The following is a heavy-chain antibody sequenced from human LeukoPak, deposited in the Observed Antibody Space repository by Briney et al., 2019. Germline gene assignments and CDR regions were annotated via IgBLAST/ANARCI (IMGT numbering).Heavy chain of an antibody. CDR3: ATQLWFGELMDFDY. CDR2: IYYSGST. CDR1: GGSISSSSYY. V-gene: IGHV4-39*01. Sequence: SETLSLTCTVSGGSISSSSYYWGWIRQPPGKGLGWVGSIYYSGSTYYNPSLKSRVTISVDTSKNQFSLKLSSVTAADTAVYYCATQLWFGELMDFDYWGQGTLVTVSS. J-gene: IGHJ4*02. D-gene: IGHD3-10*01.